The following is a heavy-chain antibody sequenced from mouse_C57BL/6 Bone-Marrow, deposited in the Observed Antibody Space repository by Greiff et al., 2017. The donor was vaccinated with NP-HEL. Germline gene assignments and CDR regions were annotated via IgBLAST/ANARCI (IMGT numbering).Heavy chain of an antibody. D-gene: IGHD2-1*01. CDR2: IDPSDSET. Sequence: VQLQQPGAELVRPGSSVKLSCKASGYTFTSYWMHWVKQRPIQGLEWIGNIDPSDSETHYNQKFKDKATLTVDKSSSTAYMQLSSLTSEDSAVYYCASQYGNFYAMYYWGQGTSVTVSS. V-gene: IGHV1-52*01. CDR1: GYTFTSYW. CDR3: ASQYGNFYAMYY. J-gene: IGHJ4*01.